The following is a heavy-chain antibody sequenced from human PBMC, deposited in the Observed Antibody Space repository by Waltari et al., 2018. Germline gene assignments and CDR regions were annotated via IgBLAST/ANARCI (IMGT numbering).Heavy chain of an antibody. V-gene: IGHV4-38-2*01. J-gene: IGHJ4*02. CDR3: ARNSGNYSFFY. Sequence: GPGLVKPSETMSLTCAVSGYSIRSGYFWGWLRQPPGKGLEWIGSIYHSGRTYYNPSLNSRVTISVDTSKNQFSLKLSSVTAADTAVYYCARNSGNYSFFYWGQGTLVTVSS. CDR2: IYHSGRT. D-gene: IGHD1-26*01. CDR1: GYSIRSGYF.